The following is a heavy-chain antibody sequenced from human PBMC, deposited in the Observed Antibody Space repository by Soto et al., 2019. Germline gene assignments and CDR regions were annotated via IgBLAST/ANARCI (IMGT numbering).Heavy chain of an antibody. CDR1: GGSISSSSYY. CDR3: ARHTPAISISDH. J-gene: IGHJ4*02. Sequence: QLQLQESGPGLVKPSETLSLTCTVSGGSISSSSYYWGWIRQPPGKGLEWIGSIYYSGSTYYNPSLKSRVTISVDTSNNRFSLKLSSVTAADTAVYYCARHTPAISISDHWGQGTLVTVSS. D-gene: IGHD2-15*01. CDR2: IYYSGST. V-gene: IGHV4-39*01.